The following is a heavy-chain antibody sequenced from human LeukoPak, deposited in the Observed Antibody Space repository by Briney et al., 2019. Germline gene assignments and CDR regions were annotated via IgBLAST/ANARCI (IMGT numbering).Heavy chain of an antibody. CDR3: ARDQGRDWFDP. CDR2: ISSSSSYI. Sequence: GGSLSLSCAASGLTFSSYSMMGVGQAPGKGLEWVSSISSSSSYIYYADSVKGRFTISRDTAKNSLYLQMNSLRAGDTAVYYCARDQGRDWFDPWGQGTLVTVSS. CDR1: GLTFSSYS. V-gene: IGHV3-21*01. J-gene: IGHJ5*02.